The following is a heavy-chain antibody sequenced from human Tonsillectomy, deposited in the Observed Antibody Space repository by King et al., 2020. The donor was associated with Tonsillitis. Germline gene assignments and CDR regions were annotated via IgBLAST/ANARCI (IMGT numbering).Heavy chain of an antibody. CDR1: GGTFSSYD. CDR2: IIPIFGTS. J-gene: IGHJ6*02. D-gene: IGHD2-15*01. Sequence: VQLVQSGAEVKKPGSSVKVSCKASGGTFSSYDITWVRQAPGQGLEWMGGIIPIFGTSNYAQKLQGRVTITADESTSTAYMELSSMRSEDTAVYYCARGGGSPHSGLAVWGQGTTVIVSS. V-gene: IGHV1-69*01. CDR3: ARGGGSPHSGLAV.